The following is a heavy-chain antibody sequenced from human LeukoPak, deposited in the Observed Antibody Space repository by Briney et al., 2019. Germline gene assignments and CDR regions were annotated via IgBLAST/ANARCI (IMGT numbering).Heavy chain of an antibody. CDR2: IYYTGST. V-gene: IGHV4-39*01. J-gene: IGHJ4*02. D-gene: IGHD1-26*01. CDR3: ARRGGSGRAFDY. CDR1: GASISGGTYY. Sequence: SETLSLTCSVSGASISGGTYYWGWVRQPPGKGLEWIGSIYYTGSTYDNPSLKSRITISVDTSKNQLSLKLSSVTAADTAVYYCARRGGSGRAFDYWGQGTLVTVSS.